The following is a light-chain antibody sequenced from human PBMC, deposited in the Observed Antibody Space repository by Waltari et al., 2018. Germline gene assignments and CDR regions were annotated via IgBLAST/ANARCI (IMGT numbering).Light chain of an antibody. J-gene: IGKJ3*01. CDR2: AAS. Sequence: DIYMTQSPSSVSASLGVRGTITCRASQGISYWLAWYQQKPGQAPKLLIYAASSLQSGVPSRFSGSGSGTDFTLTISNLQPEDFATYYCQQAHSFPFSFGPGTKVDIK. CDR1: QGISYW. V-gene: IGKV1-12*01. CDR3: QQAHSFPFS.